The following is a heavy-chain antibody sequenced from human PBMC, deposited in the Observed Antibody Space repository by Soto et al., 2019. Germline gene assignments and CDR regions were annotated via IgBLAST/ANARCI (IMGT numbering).Heavy chain of an antibody. CDR3: ARAYEGHYFDY. D-gene: IGHD3-16*01. CDR2: ISYDGSNK. CDR1: GFTFSSYA. J-gene: IGHJ4*02. V-gene: IGHV3-30-3*01. Sequence: QVQLVESGGCVVQPGRSLRLSCAASGFTFSSYAIHWVRQAPGKWLEWVAVISYDGSNKYYADSVKGRFTISRDNSKNTLYLQMNSLRAEDTAVYYCARAYEGHYFDYWGQVTLVTGSS.